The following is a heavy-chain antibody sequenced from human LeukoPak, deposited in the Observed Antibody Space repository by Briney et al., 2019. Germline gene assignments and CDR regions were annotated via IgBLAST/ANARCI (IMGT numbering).Heavy chain of an antibody. CDR2: ITSSSATI. CDR1: GFTFSTSS. CDR3: ARDLDWGFDY. V-gene: IGHV3-48*02. D-gene: IGHD3-9*01. J-gene: IGHJ4*02. Sequence: GGSLRLSCVASGFTFSTSSMNWVRQAPGKGLEWVSYITSSSATIFYVDSVKGRFTISRDNGKNSLYLQMNSLRDEDTAVYYCARDLDWGFDYWGQGILVTVSS.